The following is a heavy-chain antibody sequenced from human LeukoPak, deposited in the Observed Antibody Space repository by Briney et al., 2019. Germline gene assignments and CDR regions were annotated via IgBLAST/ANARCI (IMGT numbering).Heavy chain of an antibody. J-gene: IGHJ4*02. CDR3: ARDFRFSGWYDDYDY. CDR2: VSTYNGNI. V-gene: IGHV1-18*01. Sequence: GASVKVSCKASGYTFTSYGISWVRQAPGQGLEWMGWVSTYNGNINYAQKLQGRVTMTTDTSTSTAYMELRSLRSDDTAVYYCARDFRFSGWYDDYDYWGQGTLVTVSS. CDR1: GYTFTSYG. D-gene: IGHD6-19*01.